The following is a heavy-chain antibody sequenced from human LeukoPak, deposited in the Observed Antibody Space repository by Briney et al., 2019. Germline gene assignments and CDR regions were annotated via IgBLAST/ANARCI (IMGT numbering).Heavy chain of an antibody. Sequence: ASVKVSCKASGYSFTSYDINWVRQAPGQGLEWMGWMNPNSDTAGYAQKFQGRVTMTRNTSISTAYMELSSLRSEDTAVYYCARDPYYYGSGAYGMDVWGQGTTVTVSS. D-gene: IGHD3-10*01. CDR2: MNPNSDTA. V-gene: IGHV1-8*01. J-gene: IGHJ6*02. CDR1: GYSFTSYD. CDR3: ARDPYYYGSGAYGMDV.